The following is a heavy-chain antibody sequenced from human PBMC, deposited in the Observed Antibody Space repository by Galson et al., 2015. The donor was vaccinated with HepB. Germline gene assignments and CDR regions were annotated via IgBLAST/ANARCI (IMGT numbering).Heavy chain of an antibody. CDR1: GDSISSDRW. CDR3: ARAKEGRGYFDY. D-gene: IGHD3-10*01. CDR2: AYHSGGT. V-gene: IGHV4-4*02. Sequence: SETLSLTCAVSGDSISSDRWWSWVRQPPGEGLEWIGEAYHSGGTNYRPSLKSRVTISVDKSKNQFSLKLTSVTAADTAVYYCARAKEGRGYFDYWGQRTRVTVSS. J-gene: IGHJ4*02.